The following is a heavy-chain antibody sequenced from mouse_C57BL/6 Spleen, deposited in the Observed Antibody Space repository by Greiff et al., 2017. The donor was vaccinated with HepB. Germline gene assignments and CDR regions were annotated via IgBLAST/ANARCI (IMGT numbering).Heavy chain of an antibody. Sequence: VQLKQSGPELVKPGASVKISCKASGYSFTDYNMNWVKQSPGKSLEWIGVINPNYGTTSSNHKFKGKATFTVDQSSSTAYVQLNSLTSEDYAVYYCARGGFLDGSSLYAMDYWGQGTSVTVSS. D-gene: IGHD1-1*01. CDR2: INPNYGTT. V-gene: IGHV1-39*01. CDR3: ARGGFLDGSSLYAMDY. J-gene: IGHJ4*01. CDR1: GYSFTDYN.